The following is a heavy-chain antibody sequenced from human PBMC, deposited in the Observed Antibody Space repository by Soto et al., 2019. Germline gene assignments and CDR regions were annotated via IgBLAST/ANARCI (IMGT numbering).Heavy chain of an antibody. V-gene: IGHV2-5*02. D-gene: IGHD4-17*01. CDR3: AHAGDYDLLTFDH. CDR1: GFSLSTYHMG. J-gene: IGHJ4*01. CDR2: LYWDDDK. Sequence: QTTLKESGPTLVRPAQTLTLTCDFSGFSLSTYHMGVAWIRQPPGKALEWLALLYWDDDKRYSPSLKDRLAISKDTSNNQVVLTITNIDPGDSATYFCAHAGDYDLLTFDHWGPGTLVTVSS.